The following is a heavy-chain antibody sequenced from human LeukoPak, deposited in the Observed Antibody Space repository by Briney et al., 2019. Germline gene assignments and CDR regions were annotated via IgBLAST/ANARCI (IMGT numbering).Heavy chain of an antibody. CDR1: GYTFTSYD. CDR2: MNPNSGNT. V-gene: IGHV1-8*01. J-gene: IGHJ6*03. D-gene: IGHD3-9*01. Sequence: ASVKVSCKASGYTFTSYDINWVRQATGQGLEWMGWMNPNSGNTGYAQKFQGRVTMTRNTSISTAYMELSSLRSEDTAVYYCARGSILTGYFDYYYYMDVWGKGTTVTISS. CDR3: ARGSILTGYFDYYYYMDV.